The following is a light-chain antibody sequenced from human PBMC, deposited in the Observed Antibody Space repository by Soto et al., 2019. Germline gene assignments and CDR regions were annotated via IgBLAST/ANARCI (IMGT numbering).Light chain of an antibody. CDR3: QQADSLPIT. V-gene: IGKV1-17*02. Sequence: IQMTQSPSSLSASVGDRVTITCRASQGIRNDLGWYQQKPGKAPKLLIFAASTLQSGVPSRFSGSGSRTDFTLTISDLQPEDVATYYCQQADSLPITFGQGTRLEI. CDR2: AAS. J-gene: IGKJ5*01. CDR1: QGIRND.